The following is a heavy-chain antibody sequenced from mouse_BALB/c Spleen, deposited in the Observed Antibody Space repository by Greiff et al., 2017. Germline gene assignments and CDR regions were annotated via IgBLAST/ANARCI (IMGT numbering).Heavy chain of an antibody. D-gene: IGHD1-1*01. J-gene: IGHJ3*01. V-gene: IGHV5-6-5*01. CDR1: GFTFSSYA. Sequence: EVKLMESGGGLVKPGGSLKLSCAASGFTFSSYAMSWVRQTPEKRLEWVASISSGGSTYYPDSVKGRFTISRDNARNILYLQMSSLRSEDTAMYYCATYGSRFAYWGQGTLVTVSA. CDR2: ISSGGST. CDR3: ATYGSRFAY.